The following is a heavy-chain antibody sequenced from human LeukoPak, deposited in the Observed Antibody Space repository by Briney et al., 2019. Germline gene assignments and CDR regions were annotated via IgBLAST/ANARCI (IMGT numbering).Heavy chain of an antibody. Sequence: SETLSLTCTVSGGSISSYYWSWIRQPAGKGLEWIGRIYTSGSTNYNPSLKSRATMSVDTSKNQFSLKLSSVTAADTAVYYCATMPWFGELPAAWGQGTLVTVSS. CDR2: IYTSGST. CDR1: GGSISSYY. V-gene: IGHV4-4*07. CDR3: ATMPWFGELPAA. J-gene: IGHJ5*02. D-gene: IGHD3-10*01.